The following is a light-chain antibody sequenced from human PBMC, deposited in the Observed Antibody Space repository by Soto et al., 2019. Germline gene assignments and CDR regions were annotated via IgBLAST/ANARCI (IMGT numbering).Light chain of an antibody. CDR1: SSNIGAGYA. J-gene: IGLJ2*01. V-gene: IGLV1-40*01. CDR3: QSYDSSLSIVL. CDR2: YNT. Sequence: QSVLTQPPSVSGVPGQTVTISCTGSSSNIGAGYAVHWYQQLPGTAPKILISYNTNRPSGVPDRFAGSKSGTSASLAITGLQAEDEADYYCQSYDSSLSIVLFGGGTQLTVL.